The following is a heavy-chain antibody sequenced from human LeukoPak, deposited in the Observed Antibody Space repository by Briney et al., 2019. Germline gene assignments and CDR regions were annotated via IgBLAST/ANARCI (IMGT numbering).Heavy chain of an antibody. J-gene: IGHJ6*03. CDR1: GSRFTSYW. CDR3: ARLVGAPYYYYYMDV. Sequence: EESLKISCKGSGSRFTSYWIGWVRQMPGKGLEGMGIIYPGDSDTRYSPSFQGQVTISADKSISTAYLQWSSLKASDTAMYYCARLVGAPYYYYYMDVWGKGTTVTVSS. CDR2: IYPGDSDT. D-gene: IGHD1-26*01. V-gene: IGHV5-51*01.